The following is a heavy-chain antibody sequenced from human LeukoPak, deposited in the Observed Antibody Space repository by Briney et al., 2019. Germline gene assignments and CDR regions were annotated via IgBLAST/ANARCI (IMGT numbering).Heavy chain of an antibody. CDR1: GYTFTSYD. D-gene: IGHD5-18*01. J-gene: IGHJ5*02. CDR2: MNPNSGNT. V-gene: IGHV1-8*01. Sequence: ASVKVSCKASGYTFTSYDINWVRQATGQGLEWMGWMNPNSGNTGYAQKFQGGVTMTRNTSISTAYMELSSLRSEDTAVYYCARGGRNTAMVNPWGQGTLVTVSS. CDR3: ARGGRNTAMVNP.